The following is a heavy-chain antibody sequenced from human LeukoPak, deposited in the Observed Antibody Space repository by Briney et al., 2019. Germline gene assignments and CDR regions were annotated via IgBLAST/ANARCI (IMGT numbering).Heavy chain of an antibody. CDR2: ISSSGSTI. CDR3: ARRGSSWYFYFDY. J-gene: IGHJ4*02. V-gene: IGHV3-48*03. Sequence: PGGSLRPSCAASGFTFSSYEMNWVRQAPGKGLEWVSYISSSGSTIYYADSVKGRFTISRDNAKNSLYLQMNSLRAEDTAVYYCARRGSSWYFYFDYWGQGTLVTVSS. CDR1: GFTFSSYE. D-gene: IGHD6-13*01.